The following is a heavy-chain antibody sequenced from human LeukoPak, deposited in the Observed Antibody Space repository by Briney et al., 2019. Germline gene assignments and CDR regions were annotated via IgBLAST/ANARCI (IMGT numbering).Heavy chain of an antibody. CDR2: ISGSGGST. CDR1: GFTFSNYA. Sequence: GGSLRLSCAASGFTFSNYAVSWVRQAPGKGLEWVSKISGSGGSTYYADSVKGRFTISRDHTTNSLYLQMNRLTAEDTALNYWARERRYCGSEGDDYYYIDVWGKGTTVTVSS. CDR3: ARERRYCGSEGDDYYYIDV. D-gene: IGHD3-10*01. J-gene: IGHJ6*03. V-gene: IGHV3-23*01.